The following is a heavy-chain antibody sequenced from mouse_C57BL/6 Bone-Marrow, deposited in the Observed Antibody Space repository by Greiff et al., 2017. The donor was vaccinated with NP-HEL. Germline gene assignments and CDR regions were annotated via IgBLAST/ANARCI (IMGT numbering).Heavy chain of an antibody. CDR1: GYTFTSYW. CDR3: VYYDYDGNYFDY. CDR2: IHPNSGST. V-gene: IGHV1-64*01. Sequence: VQLQQPGAELVKPGASVKLSCKASGYTFTSYWMHWVKQRPGQGLEWIGMIHPNSGSTNYNEKFKSKATLTVDKSSSTAYMQLSSLTSEDSAVYYCVYYDYDGNYFDYWGQGTTLTVSS. J-gene: IGHJ2*01. D-gene: IGHD2-4*01.